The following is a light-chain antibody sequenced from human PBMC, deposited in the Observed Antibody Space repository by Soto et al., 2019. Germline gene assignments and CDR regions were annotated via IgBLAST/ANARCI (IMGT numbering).Light chain of an antibody. CDR3: QQYYGSPPKFT. J-gene: IGKJ3*01. V-gene: IGKV4-1*01. CDR2: WAS. CDR1: QSVLYTSNNKNY. Sequence: DIVMTQSPVSLAVSLGERATINCKSSQSVLYTSNNKNYLAWYQQKPGQPPKLLIYWASTRESGVPDRFSGSGSGTDFTLTISSLQAEDVAVYYCQQYYGSPPKFTFGPGTKVDI.